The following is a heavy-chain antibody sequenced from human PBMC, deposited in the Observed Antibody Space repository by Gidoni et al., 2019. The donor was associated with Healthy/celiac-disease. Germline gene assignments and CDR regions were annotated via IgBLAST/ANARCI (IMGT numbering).Heavy chain of an antibody. CDR2: IKGGTAGGQT. V-gene: IGHV3-15*07. D-gene: IGHD3-10*01. Sequence: EVQLVESGGGLVKPGGYLRLSCEASGFTLTNALMNWVRQAPGTGLAGFCLIKGGTAGGQTDCAAPVKGRFTISRYHSKHTLHLQMNSLKTEDTAVYYCNPDTWFGCSEPRPHRGFWGQGPLVTVSS. CDR3: NPDTWFGCSEPRPHRGF. CDR1: GFTLTNAL. J-gene: IGHJ4*02.